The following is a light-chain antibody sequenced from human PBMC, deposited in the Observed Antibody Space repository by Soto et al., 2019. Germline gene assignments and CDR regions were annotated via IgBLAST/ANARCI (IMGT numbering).Light chain of an antibody. CDR1: SSNIGSNY. Sequence: QSVLTQPPSASGTPGQRVTISCSGSSSNIGSNYVYWYQQLPGTAPKLLIYRNNQRSSGVPDRFSGSKSGTSASLAISGLRSGDAADYYCAAWDDGLSVVVSGGGTKRTVL. J-gene: IGLJ2*01. CDR2: RNN. V-gene: IGLV1-47*01. CDR3: AAWDDGLSVVV.